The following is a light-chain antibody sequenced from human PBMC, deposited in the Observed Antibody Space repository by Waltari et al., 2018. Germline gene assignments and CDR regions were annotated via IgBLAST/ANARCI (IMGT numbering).Light chain of an antibody. J-gene: IGKJ5*01. Sequence: EVVLTQSPATLSLSPGERATLSCRASQSVSNSLAWYRQKPGQAPSFLIYDASTRAAGIPDRFSGSGSGTDFTLTIISLGPEDFAVYYCQLRTGWPMTFGQGTRLEIK. CDR2: DAS. CDR1: QSVSNS. V-gene: IGKV3-11*01. CDR3: QLRTGWPMT.